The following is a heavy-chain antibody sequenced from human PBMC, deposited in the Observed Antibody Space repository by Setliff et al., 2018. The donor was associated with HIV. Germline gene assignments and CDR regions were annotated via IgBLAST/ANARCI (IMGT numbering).Heavy chain of an antibody. CDR1: GYRFSDNW. Sequence: RGESLKISCKASGYRFSDNWIGWVRQMPGKGLEWMAIIYPDDSATRYSPSFQGQVIISADKSINTAYLRWRRLRASDTAMYYCTRAPGGGKDYFAYWGRGILVTVSS. D-gene: IGHD3-16*01. V-gene: IGHV5-51*01. CDR3: TRAPGGGKDYFAY. CDR2: IYPDDSAT. J-gene: IGHJ4*02.